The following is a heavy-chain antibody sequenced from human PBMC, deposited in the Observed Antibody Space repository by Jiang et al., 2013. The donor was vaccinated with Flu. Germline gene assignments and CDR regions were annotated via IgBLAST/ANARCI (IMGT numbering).Heavy chain of an antibody. D-gene: IGHD3-22*01. V-gene: IGHV4-4*02. CDR2: IYHSGST. J-gene: IGHJ4*02. Sequence: GGSISSSNWWSWVRQPPGKGLEWIGEIYHSGSTNYNPSLKSRVTISVDKSKNQFSLKLSSVTAADTAVYYCAREAYDSSGYYYPPPYYFDYWGQGTLVTVSS. CDR3: AREAYDSSGYYYPPPYYFDY. CDR1: GGSISSSNW.